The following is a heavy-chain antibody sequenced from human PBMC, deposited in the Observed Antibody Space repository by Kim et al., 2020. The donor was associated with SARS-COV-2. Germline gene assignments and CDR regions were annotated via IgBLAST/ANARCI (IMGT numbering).Heavy chain of an antibody. CDR1: GYTFTSYY. D-gene: IGHD2-15*01. V-gene: IGHV1-46*01. CDR2: INPSDGNT. J-gene: IGHJ6*02. CDR3: ARARSMGRSGYHYGMDI. Sequence: ASVKVSCKASGYTFTSYYMHWVRQAPGQGLEWMGLINPSDGNTKYSQKFQDRVTITRDTSASTVYMELSSLRSEDTAVYYCARARSMGRSGYHYGMDIWG.